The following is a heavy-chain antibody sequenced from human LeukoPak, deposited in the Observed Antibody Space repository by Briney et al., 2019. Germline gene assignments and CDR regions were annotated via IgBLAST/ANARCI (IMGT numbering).Heavy chain of an antibody. CDR1: GYTFTSYD. CDR2: INPSDGST. D-gene: IGHD5-24*01. Sequence: GASVKVSCKASGYTFTSYDINWVRQAPGQGLEWMGVINPSDGSTNYAQKFQGRVTMTRDTSATTVYLDLSGLTFEDTAVYYCASDVAREFDHWGQGTLVTVSS. CDR3: ASDVAREFDH. V-gene: IGHV1-46*01. J-gene: IGHJ4*02.